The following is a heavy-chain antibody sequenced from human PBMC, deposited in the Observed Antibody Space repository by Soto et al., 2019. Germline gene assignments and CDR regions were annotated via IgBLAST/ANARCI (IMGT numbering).Heavy chain of an antibody. CDR3: AREANWVDI. V-gene: IGHV1-18*01. CDR1: GYTFVSYG. CDR2: ISPYNGNT. D-gene: IGHD7-27*01. J-gene: IGHJ3*02. Sequence: ASVKVSCKASGYTFVSYGISWVRQAPGQGLEWMGWISPYNGNTNYAPKFQGRVTMTRDTSTSTAYMELSSLRSEDTAVYYCAREANWVDIWSQGTMVTVSS.